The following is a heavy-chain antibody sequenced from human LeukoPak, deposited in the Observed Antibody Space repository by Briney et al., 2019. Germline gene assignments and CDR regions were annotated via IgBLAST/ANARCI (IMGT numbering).Heavy chain of an antibody. CDR1: GFTFSDYY. Sequence: GGSLRLSCAASGFTFSDYYMSWIRQAPGKGLEWVSYISSSGSTIYYADSVKGRFTIYRDNAKNSLYLQMNSLRAEDTAVYYCATVQLWSGGYFDYWGQGTLVTVSS. D-gene: IGHD5-18*01. CDR3: ATVQLWSGGYFDY. CDR2: ISSSGSTI. J-gene: IGHJ4*02. V-gene: IGHV3-11*01.